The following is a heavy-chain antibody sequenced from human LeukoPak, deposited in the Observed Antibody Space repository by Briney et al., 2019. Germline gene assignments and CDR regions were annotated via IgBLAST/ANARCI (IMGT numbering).Heavy chain of an antibody. CDR3: ARGPTMKMDV. J-gene: IGHJ6*04. CDR1: GFTFSSYS. V-gene: IGHV3-21*01. CDR2: MNSRSSSK. D-gene: IGHD3-22*01. Sequence: PGGSLRLSCAASGFTFSSYSMNWVRQAPGKGLEWVSSMNSRSSSKYYADSVKGRFTISRDNAKNSLYLQMNSLRAEDTAVYYCARGPTMKMDVWGKGTTVTVSS.